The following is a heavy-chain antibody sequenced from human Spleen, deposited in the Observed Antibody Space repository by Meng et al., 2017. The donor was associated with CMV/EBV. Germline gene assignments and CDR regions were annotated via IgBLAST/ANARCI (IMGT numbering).Heavy chain of an antibody. CDR1: GFTFSNAW. Sequence: GGSLRLSCAASGFTFSNAWMSWVRQAPGKGLEWVSVIYSGGSSTYYADSVKGRFTISRDNSKNTLYLQMNSLRAEDTAVYYCAKAGSSWFNYGMDVWGQGTTVTVSS. J-gene: IGHJ6*02. D-gene: IGHD6-13*01. CDR3: AKAGSSWFNYGMDV. CDR2: IYSGGSST. V-gene: IGHV3-23*03.